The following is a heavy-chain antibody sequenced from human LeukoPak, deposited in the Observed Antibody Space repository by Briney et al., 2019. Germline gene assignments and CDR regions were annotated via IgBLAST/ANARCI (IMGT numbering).Heavy chain of an antibody. V-gene: IGHV1-18*01. CDR3: ARWKPCGDYVDY. D-gene: IGHD1-1*01. CDR1: GYTFTSYG. J-gene: IGHJ4*02. Sequence: ASVKVSCKASGYTFTSYGISWGRQAPGQGLEWMGWISAYNGNTNYAQKLQGRVTMTTDTSTSTAYMELRSLRSDDTAVYYCARWKPCGDYVDYWGQGTLVTVSS. CDR2: ISAYNGNT.